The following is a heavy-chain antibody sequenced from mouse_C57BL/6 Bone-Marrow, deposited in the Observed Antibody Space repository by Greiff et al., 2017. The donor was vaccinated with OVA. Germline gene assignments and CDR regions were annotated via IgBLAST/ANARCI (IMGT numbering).Heavy chain of an antibody. Sequence: SGAELVRPGASVKLSCTASGFNIKDDYMHWVKQRPEQGLEGIGWIDPENGDTEYASKFQGKATITADTSSNTAYLQLSSLTSEDTAVYYCTSYGNFDYWGQGTTLTVSS. CDR2: IDPENGDT. CDR1: GFNIKDDY. J-gene: IGHJ2*01. V-gene: IGHV14-4*01. D-gene: IGHD2-1*01. CDR3: TSYGNFDY.